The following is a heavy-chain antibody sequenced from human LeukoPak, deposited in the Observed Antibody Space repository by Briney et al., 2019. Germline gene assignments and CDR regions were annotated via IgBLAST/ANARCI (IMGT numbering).Heavy chain of an antibody. Sequence: PGGSLRLSCAASGFRFSTYSVHWVRQAPAKGLDWVALISYDGANKHYADSVKGRFTISRDNSKNTLYLQMNSLRAEDTALYFCAKKAQYNGNYPLDYWGQGTLVTVSS. V-gene: IGHV3-30-3*02. CDR3: AKKAQYNGNYPLDY. D-gene: IGHD1-26*01. CDR1: GFRFSTYS. CDR2: ISYDGANK. J-gene: IGHJ4*02.